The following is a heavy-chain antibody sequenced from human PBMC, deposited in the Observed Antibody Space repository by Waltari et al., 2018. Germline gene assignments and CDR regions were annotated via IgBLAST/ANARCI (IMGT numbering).Heavy chain of an antibody. J-gene: IGHJ4*02. V-gene: IGHV4-38-2*01. D-gene: IGHD5-18*01. CDR2: IYHSGLT. Sequence: QVQLQESGPGLVKPSETLSLTCAVSGYSISSGYYWGWIRQPPGKGLEWIGSIYHSGLTYYTPSLKSRVTISVDTSKNQFSLKLSSVTAADTAVYYCARGVDTAMVGRPGFDYFDYWGQGTLVTVSS. CDR1: GYSISSGYY. CDR3: ARGVDTAMVGRPGFDYFDY.